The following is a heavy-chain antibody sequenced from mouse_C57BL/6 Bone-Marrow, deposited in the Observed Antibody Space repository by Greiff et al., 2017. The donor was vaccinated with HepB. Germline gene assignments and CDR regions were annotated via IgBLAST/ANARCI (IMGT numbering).Heavy chain of an antibody. Sequence: QVQLKQPGAELVKPGASVKLSCKASGYTFTSYWMHWVKQRPGQGLEWIGMIHPNSGSTNYNEKFKSKATLTVDKSSSTAYMQLSSLTSEDSAVYYCARYDYGSSYYFDYWGQGTTLTVSS. D-gene: IGHD1-1*01. CDR2: IHPNSGST. J-gene: IGHJ2*01. CDR1: GYTFTSYW. V-gene: IGHV1-64*01. CDR3: ARYDYGSSYYFDY.